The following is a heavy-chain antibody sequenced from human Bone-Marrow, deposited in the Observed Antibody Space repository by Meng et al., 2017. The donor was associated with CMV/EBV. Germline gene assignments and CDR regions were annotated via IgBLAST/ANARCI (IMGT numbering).Heavy chain of an antibody. CDR3: ARATGFAVGDI. CDR1: GDSISSGDYY. Sequence: LRLSCTVSGDSISSGDYYWSWIRQPPGKGLEWIGYIYSSGSTYYNPSLKSRLNILLDTSKNQFSLNLRSVTAADTAVYSCARATGFAVGDIWGQGTLVTFSS. V-gene: IGHV4-30-4*08. J-gene: IGHJ4*02. D-gene: IGHD3-3*01. CDR2: IYSSGST.